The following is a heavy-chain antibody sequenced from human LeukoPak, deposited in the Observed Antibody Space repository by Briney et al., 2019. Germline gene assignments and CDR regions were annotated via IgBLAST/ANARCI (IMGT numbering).Heavy chain of an antibody. V-gene: IGHV4-61*01. Sequence: SETLSLTCTVSGYSISSGYYWGWIRQPPGKGLEWIAYIYDSGTTNYNPSLKSRVIISLDASKNQFSLKVSSVTAADTAVYYCAREVRSTGYYFDSWGQGTLVTVSS. CDR2: IYDSGTT. J-gene: IGHJ4*02. CDR1: GYSISSGYY. D-gene: IGHD4-17*01. CDR3: AREVRSTGYYFDS.